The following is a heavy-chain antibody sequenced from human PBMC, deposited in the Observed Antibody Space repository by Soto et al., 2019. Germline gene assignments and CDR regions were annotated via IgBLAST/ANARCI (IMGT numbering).Heavy chain of an antibody. Sequence: ASVKVSCKASGYTFISDAIHWGRQAPGQRLEWMGWINAGNGNTKYSQKFQGRVTITRDTSASTAYMELTSLRSEDTAVYYCARELQGLYYFDYWGQGTLVTVSS. J-gene: IGHJ4*02. CDR2: INAGNGNT. CDR1: GYTFISDA. V-gene: IGHV1-3*01. CDR3: ARELQGLYYFDY. D-gene: IGHD2-15*01.